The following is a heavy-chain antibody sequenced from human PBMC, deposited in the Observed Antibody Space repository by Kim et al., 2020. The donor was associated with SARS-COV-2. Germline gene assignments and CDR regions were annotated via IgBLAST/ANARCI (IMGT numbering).Heavy chain of an antibody. CDR1: GYTFTGYY. V-gene: IGHV1-2*06. Sequence: ASVKVSCKASGYTFTGYYMHWVRQAPGQGLEWMGRINPNSGGTNYAQKFQGRVTMTRDTSISTAYMELSRLRSDDTAVYYCARGNNWNYRPDYWGQGTLVTVSS. CDR3: ARGNNWNYRPDY. D-gene: IGHD1-7*01. CDR2: INPNSGGT. J-gene: IGHJ4*02.